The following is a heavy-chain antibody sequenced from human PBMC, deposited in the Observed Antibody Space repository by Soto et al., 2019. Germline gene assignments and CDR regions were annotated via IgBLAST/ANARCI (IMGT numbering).Heavy chain of an antibody. CDR1: GFTFNTYT. Sequence: GGSLRLSCAASGFTFNTYTMSWVRQAPGKGLEWVSAISGGAVSTTYADSVKGRFTISRDNAKNTLYLQMNNLRAEVTSVYFCARGETSNIPWYFDFWGQGALVTVSS. J-gene: IGHJ4*02. CDR3: ARGETSNIPWYFDF. CDR2: ISGGAVST. V-gene: IGHV3-23*01.